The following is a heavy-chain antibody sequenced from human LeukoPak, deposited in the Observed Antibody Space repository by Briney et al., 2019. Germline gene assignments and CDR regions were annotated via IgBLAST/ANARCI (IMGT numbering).Heavy chain of an antibody. V-gene: IGHV3-30*02. CDR3: AKDLGYCSSTSCYKAGAFDI. J-gene: IGHJ3*02. Sequence: PGGSLRLSCAASGFTFSFYWMSWVRQAPGKGLEWVAVIWYGGSNKYYADSVKGRFTISRDNSKNTLYLQMNSLRAEDTAVYYCAKDLGYCSSTSCYKAGAFDIWGQGTMVTVSS. CDR1: GFTFSFYW. D-gene: IGHD2-2*03. CDR2: IWYGGSNK.